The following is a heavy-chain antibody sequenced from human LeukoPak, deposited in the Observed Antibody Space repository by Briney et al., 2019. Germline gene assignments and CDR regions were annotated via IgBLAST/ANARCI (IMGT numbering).Heavy chain of an antibody. CDR2: INPSGGST. V-gene: IGHV1-46*01. J-gene: IGHJ4*02. CDR1: GYTFTSYY. CDR3: ARGPSMVGFDY. D-gene: IGHD4/OR15-4a*01. Sequence: GASVKVSCKASGYTFTSYYMHWVRQAPGQGLEWMGIINPSGGSTTYAQKFQGRVTMTRDMSTSTVYMELSSLRSEDTAVYYCARGPSMVGFDYWGQGTLVTVSS.